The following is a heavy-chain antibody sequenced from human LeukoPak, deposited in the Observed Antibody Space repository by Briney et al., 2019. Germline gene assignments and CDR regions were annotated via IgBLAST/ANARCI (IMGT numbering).Heavy chain of an antibody. J-gene: IGHJ5*02. CDR3: ARHRDDYVWGSYRCWFDP. D-gene: IGHD3-16*02. Sequence: SETLSLTCTVSGGSISSSSYYWSWIRQPPGKGLEWIGYIYYSGSTNYNPSLKSRVTISVDTSKNQSSLKLSSVTAADTAVYYCARHRDDYVWGSYRCWFDPWGQGTLVTVSS. CDR1: GGSISSSSYY. V-gene: IGHV4-61*05. CDR2: IYYSGST.